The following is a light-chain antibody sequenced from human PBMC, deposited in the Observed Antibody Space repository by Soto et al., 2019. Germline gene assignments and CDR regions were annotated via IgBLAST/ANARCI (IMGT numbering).Light chain of an antibody. CDR2: AAS. Sequence: DIQRTQSPSSLSASVGHRVTITCRASQSISSYLNWYQQKPGKAPTLLIYAASSLQSGVPSRFSGSGSGTDFTLTISSLQNEDFATYYCQQSDSTTWTFGQGTKEDIK. CDR3: QQSDSTTWT. CDR1: QSISSY. V-gene: IGKV1-39*01. J-gene: IGKJ1*01.